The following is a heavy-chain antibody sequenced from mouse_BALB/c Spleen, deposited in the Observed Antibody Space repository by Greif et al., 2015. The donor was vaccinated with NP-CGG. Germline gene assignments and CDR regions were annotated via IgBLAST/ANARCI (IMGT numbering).Heavy chain of an antibody. CDR2: IYPGGGYT. J-gene: IGHJ4*01. CDR1: GYTFTNYW. CDR3: AREGGDYAMDY. Sequence: VQLVESGAELVRPGTSVKISCKASGYTFTNYWLGWVKQRPGHGLEWIGDIYPGGGYTNYNEKFKGKATLTADTSSSTAYMQLSSRTSEDSAVYCCAREGGDYAMDYWGQGTSVTVSS. D-gene: IGHD3-3*01. V-gene: IGHV1-63*02.